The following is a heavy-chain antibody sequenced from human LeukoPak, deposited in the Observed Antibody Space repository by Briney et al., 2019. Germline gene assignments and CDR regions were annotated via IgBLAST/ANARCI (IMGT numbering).Heavy chain of an antibody. CDR3: ARDMRGYSGYDYFDY. CDR1: GGSISSYY. D-gene: IGHD5-12*01. V-gene: IGHV4-59*01. Sequence: SETLSLTCTVSGGSISSYYWSWIRQPPGKGLEWIGYIYYSGGTNYNPSLKSRVTISVDTSKNQFSLKLSSVTAADTAVYYCARDMRGYSGYDYFDYWGQGTLVTVSS. J-gene: IGHJ4*02. CDR2: IYYSGGT.